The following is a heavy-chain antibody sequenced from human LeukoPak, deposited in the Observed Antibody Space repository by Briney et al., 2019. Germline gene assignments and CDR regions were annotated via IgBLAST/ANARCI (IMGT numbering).Heavy chain of an antibody. CDR3: ARHGVLLWFGTTPYYFDY. CDR2: IYYSGST. J-gene: IGHJ4*02. CDR1: GFTFSSYS. D-gene: IGHD3-10*01. Sequence: VSLRLSCAASGFTFSSYSMNWIRQPPGKGLEWIGSIYYSGSTYYNPSLKSRVTISVDTSKNQFSLKLSSVTAADTAVYYCARHGVLLWFGTTPYYFDYWGQGTLVTVSS. V-gene: IGHV4-39*01.